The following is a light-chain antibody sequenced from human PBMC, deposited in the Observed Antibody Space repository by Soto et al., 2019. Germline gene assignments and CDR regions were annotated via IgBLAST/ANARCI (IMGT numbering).Light chain of an antibody. J-gene: IGKJ5*01. CDR3: QQRRNWPPSIP. V-gene: IGKV3-11*01. CDR1: QSVSSS. CDR2: DAS. Sequence: EIVLTQSPATLSLSPGERATLSCRASQSVSSSLAWYQQKPGQAPRLLIYDASNRATCIPARFSGSGSGTDFTLTISSLEPEDFAVYYCQQRRNWPPSIPFGQGTRLEIK.